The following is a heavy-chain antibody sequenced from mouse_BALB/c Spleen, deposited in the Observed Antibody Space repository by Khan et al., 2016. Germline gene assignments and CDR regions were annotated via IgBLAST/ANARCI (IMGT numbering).Heavy chain of an antibody. D-gene: IGHD2-3*01. J-gene: IGHJ1*01. CDR1: GYSFTGYF. CDR2: INPYNGDT. CDR3: ARGGYYVWYFDV. Sequence: VQLKESGPELVKPGASVKISCKASGYSFTGYFMNWVMQSHGKSLEWIGRINPYNGDTFYNQKFKGKATLTVDKSSSTAHMERRSLASEDSAVYYCARGGYYVWYFDVWGAGTTVTVSS. V-gene: IGHV1-20*02.